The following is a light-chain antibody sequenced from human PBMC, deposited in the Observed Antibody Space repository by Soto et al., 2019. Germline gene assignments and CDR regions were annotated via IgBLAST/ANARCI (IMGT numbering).Light chain of an antibody. CDR1: SSDIGTYNY. CDR3: SSYTSSHTHV. J-gene: IGLJ1*01. V-gene: IGLV2-14*01. CDR2: EVT. Sequence: QSALTQPASVSGSPGRSITISCTGTSSDIGTYNYLSWYQQHPGKAPKLIIYEVTNRPSGVSSRFSGSKSGNTASLTISGLQAEDEADYYCSSYTSSHTHVFGSGTKVTVL.